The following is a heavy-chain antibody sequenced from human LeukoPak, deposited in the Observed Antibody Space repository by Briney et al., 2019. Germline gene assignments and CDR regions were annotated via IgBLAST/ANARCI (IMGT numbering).Heavy chain of an antibody. V-gene: IGHV3-23*01. Sequence: GGSLRLSCAAPGXIFDNYAIHWVRQAPGKGLEWVSAISGSGGSTYYADSVKGRFTISRDNSKNTLYLQMNSLRAEDTAVYYCAREGYYRSGGSCYFDYWGQGTLVTVSS. CDR1: GXIFDNYA. D-gene: IGHD2-15*01. J-gene: IGHJ4*02. CDR2: ISGSGGST. CDR3: AREGYYRSGGSCYFDY.